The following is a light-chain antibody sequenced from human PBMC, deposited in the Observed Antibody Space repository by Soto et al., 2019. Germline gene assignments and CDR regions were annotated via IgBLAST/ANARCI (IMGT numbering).Light chain of an antibody. Sequence: IVMTHSPATLSVSPVERAPLSCRASQSILSNLAWYQQRPGQAPRLLIYGASSGATGIPARFRGSGPGTEFTLTISSLQSEDFAIYYCQQYNNWPLTFGGGTKVDIK. V-gene: IGKV3-15*01. CDR2: GAS. CDR3: QQYNNWPLT. J-gene: IGKJ4*01. CDR1: QSILSN.